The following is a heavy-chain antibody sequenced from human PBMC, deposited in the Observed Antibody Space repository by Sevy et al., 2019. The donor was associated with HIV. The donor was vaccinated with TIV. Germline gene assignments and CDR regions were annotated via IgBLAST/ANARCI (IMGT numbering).Heavy chain of an antibody. Sequence: ASVKVSCKASGGTFINYAVTWVRQPPGQGLEWMGGFIPMFDTTNTAQKFQGRVTLTADGSTSTAYVELSSLRSEDTAVYYCASSYFASSGYSPLFYYGMDVWGQGTTVTVSS. CDR1: GGTFINYA. CDR2: FIPMFDTT. CDR3: ASSYFASSGYSPLFYYGMDV. J-gene: IGHJ6*02. D-gene: IGHD3-22*01. V-gene: IGHV1-69*13.